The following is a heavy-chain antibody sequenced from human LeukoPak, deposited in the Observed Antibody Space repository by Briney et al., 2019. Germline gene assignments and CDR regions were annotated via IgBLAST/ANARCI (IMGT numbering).Heavy chain of an antibody. CDR2: IWYDGSNK. V-gene: IGHV3-33*01. CDR1: GFTFSSYG. J-gene: IGHJ4*02. D-gene: IGHD1-14*01. Sequence: GGSLRLSCAASGFTFSSYGMHWVRQAPGKGLEWVAVIWYDGSNKYYADSVKGRFTISRDNSKNTLYLQMNSLRAEDTAVYYCARDKPELTFDYWGQGTLVTVSS. CDR3: ARDKPELTFDY.